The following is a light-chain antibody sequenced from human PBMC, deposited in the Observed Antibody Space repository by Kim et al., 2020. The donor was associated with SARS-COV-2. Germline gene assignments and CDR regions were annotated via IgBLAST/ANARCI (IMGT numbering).Light chain of an antibody. J-gene: IGLJ2*01. CDR2: NVS. CDR3: SSYASSRYVL. Sequence: GQSITISCIGTNSDIGGYNYVSWYQQHPGKVPKLMIYNVSKRPSGVSNRFSASKSGNTASLTISGLQAEDEADYYCSSYASSRYVLFGGGTQLTVL. CDR1: NSDIGGYNY. V-gene: IGLV2-14*03.